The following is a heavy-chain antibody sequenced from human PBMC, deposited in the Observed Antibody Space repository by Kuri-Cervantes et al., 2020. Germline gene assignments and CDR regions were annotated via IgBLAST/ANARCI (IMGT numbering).Heavy chain of an antibody. CDR3: ASSAGRREYYGMDV. D-gene: IGHD1-26*01. J-gene: IGHJ6*02. CDR2: MNPNSGNT. Sequence: ASVKVSCKASGYTFTSYGINWVRQATGQGLEWMGWMNPNSGNTGYAQKFQGRVTMTRNTSISTAYMELSSLRSEDTAVYYCASSAGRREYYGMDVWGQGTTVTVSS. CDR1: GYTFTSYG. V-gene: IGHV1-8*02.